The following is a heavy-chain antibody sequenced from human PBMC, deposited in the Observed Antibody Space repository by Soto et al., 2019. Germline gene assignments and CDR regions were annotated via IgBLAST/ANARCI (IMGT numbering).Heavy chain of an antibody. CDR2: IIPIFGTA. CDR3: ARGGIIGVAGTSFDY. V-gene: IGHV1-69*01. Sequence: QVQLVQSGAEVKKPGSSVKVSCKASGGTFSSYAISWVRQAPGQGLEWMGGIIPIFGTANYAQKFQGRVTXXXXXSXSTAYMELSSLRSEDTAVYYCARGGIIGVAGTSFDYWGQGTLVTVSS. CDR1: GGTFSSYA. D-gene: IGHD6-19*01. J-gene: IGHJ4*02.